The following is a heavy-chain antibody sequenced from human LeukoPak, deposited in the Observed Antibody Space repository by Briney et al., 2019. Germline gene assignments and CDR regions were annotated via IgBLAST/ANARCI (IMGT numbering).Heavy chain of an antibody. Sequence: SETLSLTCTVSGGSISSSSYYWGWIRQPPGKGLEWIGSIYYSGSTYYNPSLKSRVTISVDTSKNQFSLKLSSVTAADTAVYYCARIPRGRQTAHRGDYWGQGTLVTVSS. D-gene: IGHD1-14*01. CDR2: IYYSGST. J-gene: IGHJ4*02. CDR1: GGSISSSSYY. CDR3: ARIPRGRQTAHRGDY. V-gene: IGHV4-39*07.